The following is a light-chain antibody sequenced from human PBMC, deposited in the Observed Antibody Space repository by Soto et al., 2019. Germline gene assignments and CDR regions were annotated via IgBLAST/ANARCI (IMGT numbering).Light chain of an antibody. Sequence: EIVLTQSPATLSLSPGERATLSCRASQSVGTILNWYQHKPGQAPRRLIYGASNRAAGVPARFSGSGSGTVFTLIISIRVPEDFALYYCEQRANGTPPLSFGGGTNVEIK. J-gene: IGKJ4*01. CDR1: QSVGTI. V-gene: IGKV3-11*01. CDR3: EQRANGTPPLS. CDR2: GAS.